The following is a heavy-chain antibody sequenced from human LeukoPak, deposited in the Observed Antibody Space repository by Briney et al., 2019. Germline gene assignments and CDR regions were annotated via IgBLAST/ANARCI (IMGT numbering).Heavy chain of an antibody. CDR3: ARVLLNGSRPYDSRGNWFDP. D-gene: IGHD3-22*01. CDR2: IIPIFGTA. Sequence: ASVKVTCKASGGTFSSYAISWVRQAPGQGLEWMGGIIPIFGTANYAQKFQGRVTITTDESTSTAYMELSSLRSEDTAVYYCARVLLNGSRPYDSRGNWFDPWGQGTLVTVSS. CDR1: GGTFSSYA. V-gene: IGHV1-69*05. J-gene: IGHJ5*02.